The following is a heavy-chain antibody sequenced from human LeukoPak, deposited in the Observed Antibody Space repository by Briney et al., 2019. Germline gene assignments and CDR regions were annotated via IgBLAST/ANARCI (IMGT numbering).Heavy chain of an antibody. Sequence: SETLSLTCTVSGGSISSYYWSWIRQPPGKGLEWIGYIYYSGSTNYNPSLKSRVTISVDTSKNQFSLKLSSVTAADTAVYYCARHHAFRGLFDYWGQETLVTVSS. CDR1: GGSISSYY. V-gene: IGHV4-59*08. D-gene: IGHD3-10*01. CDR3: ARHHAFRGLFDY. CDR2: IYYSGST. J-gene: IGHJ4*02.